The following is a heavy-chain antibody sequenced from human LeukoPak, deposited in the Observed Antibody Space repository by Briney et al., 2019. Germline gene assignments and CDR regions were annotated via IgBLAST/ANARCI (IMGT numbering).Heavy chain of an antibody. CDR3: AKHRSIAAAGVDY. CDR1: GFTFDDFA. J-gene: IGHJ4*02. V-gene: IGHV3-43D*03. CDR2: INWNGLSA. Sequence: GGSLRLSCAASGFTFDDFAMHWVRQAPGKGLEWVCLINWNGLSAYYSDSVKGRFTISRDDSKNSLYLQMNSLRIEDTGLYYCAKHRSIAAAGVDYWGQGTQVTVSS. D-gene: IGHD6-13*01.